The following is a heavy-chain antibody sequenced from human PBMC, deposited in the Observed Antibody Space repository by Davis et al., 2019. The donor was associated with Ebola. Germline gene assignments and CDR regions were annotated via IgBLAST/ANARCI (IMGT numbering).Heavy chain of an antibody. D-gene: IGHD6-19*01. Sequence: PGGSLRLSCTVSGITLSSYWMNWVRQAPGKGLEWVSAISGSGGRTFYLDSVKGRFTISRDFSKNTLYLEMNSLKVDDTAIYYCAKDGSSGTWDSWGQGTLVTVSS. CDR1: GITLSSYW. V-gene: IGHV3-23*01. CDR2: ISGSGGRT. J-gene: IGHJ5*01. CDR3: AKDGSSGTWDS.